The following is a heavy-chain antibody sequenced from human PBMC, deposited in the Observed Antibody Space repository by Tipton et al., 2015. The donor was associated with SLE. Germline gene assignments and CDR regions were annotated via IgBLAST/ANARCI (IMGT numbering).Heavy chain of an antibody. CDR3: ASSALGGNDYDSSGYYYGIDY. CDR2: IYYTGRT. V-gene: IGHV4-39*07. Sequence: TLSLTCTVSGDSVSSSIYYWGWIRQPPGKGLEWIGSIYYTGRTYYTPSLKSRVIISLDTSKNQFSLNLNSVTAADTAVYYCASSALGGNDYDSSGYYYGIDYWGQGTLVTVSS. D-gene: IGHD3-22*01. J-gene: IGHJ4*02. CDR1: GDSVSSSIYY.